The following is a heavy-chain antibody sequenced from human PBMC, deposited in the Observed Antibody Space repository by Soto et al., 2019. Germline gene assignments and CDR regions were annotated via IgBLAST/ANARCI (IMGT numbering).Heavy chain of an antibody. V-gene: IGHV3-48*02. J-gene: IGHJ6*02. CDR1: GFTFNYYD. D-gene: IGHD3-22*01. CDR3: ARASGYYDTSGYYGTFYYYGLDV. Sequence: GGSLRLSCAGSGFTFNYYDMNWVRQSPGKGLEWVSYISASSSTIYYADSVRGRFTISRDNAKNSLYLQMNSPRDEDSGVYYCARASGYYDTSGYYGTFYYYGLDVWGQGTTVTVSS. CDR2: ISASSSTI.